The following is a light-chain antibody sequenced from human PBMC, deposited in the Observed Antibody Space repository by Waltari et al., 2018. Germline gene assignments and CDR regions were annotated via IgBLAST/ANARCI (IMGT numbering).Light chain of an antibody. J-gene: IGKJ1*01. CDR1: QSISSW. CDR3: RQYTRLWT. CDR2: KTS. Sequence: DIQMTQSPSTLSASVGDRVTITCRASQSISSWLAWYQQKPGKAPKLLIYKTSSLESGLRSRFSGCGSGTEFTLTIRRLQAYAFETYYCRQYTRLWTFGQGTKVEIK. V-gene: IGKV1-5*03.